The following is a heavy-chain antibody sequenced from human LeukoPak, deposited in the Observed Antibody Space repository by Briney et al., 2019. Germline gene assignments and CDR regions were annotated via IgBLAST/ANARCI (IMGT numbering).Heavy chain of an antibody. CDR3: ARNSYSSGYFFFDY. Sequence: PGGSLRLSCLASGFTFPNNAMTWVRQAPGKGLEWVSTISASGTHYADSVKGRFTISRDTSRNTVSLQMNSLSAEDTAVYYCARNSYSSGYFFFDYWGQGALLTVSS. V-gene: IGHV3-23*01. J-gene: IGHJ4*02. CDR1: GFTFPNNA. D-gene: IGHD6-19*01. CDR2: ISASGT.